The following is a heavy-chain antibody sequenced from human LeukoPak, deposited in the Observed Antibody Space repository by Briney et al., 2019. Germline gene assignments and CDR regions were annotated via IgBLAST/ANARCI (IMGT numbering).Heavy chain of an antibody. D-gene: IGHD2-2*01. V-gene: IGHV4-34*01. CDR1: GGSFSGYY. CDR2: INHSGST. J-gene: IGHJ3*02. CDR3: ARGFRAYCSSTSCYGAFDI. Sequence: SETLSLTCAVYGGSFSGYYWNWIRQPPGKGLEWIGEINHSGSTNYNPSLKSRVTISVDTSKNQFSLKLSSVTAADTAVYYCARGFRAYCSSTSCYGAFDIWGQGTMVTVSS.